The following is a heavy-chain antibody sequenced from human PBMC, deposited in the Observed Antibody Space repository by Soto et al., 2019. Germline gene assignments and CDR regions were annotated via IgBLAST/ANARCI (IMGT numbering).Heavy chain of an antibody. Sequence: GGSLRLSCAASGFTFSSHPMNWVRQAPGKGLEWISYISSSSRTIYYADSVKGRFTISRDNAKNTLYLQMNSLRDEDTGVYYCASDITTILVWGQGTTVTVSS. CDR1: GFTFSSHP. CDR3: ASDITTILV. CDR2: ISSSSRTI. V-gene: IGHV3-48*02. J-gene: IGHJ6*02. D-gene: IGHD3-3*01.